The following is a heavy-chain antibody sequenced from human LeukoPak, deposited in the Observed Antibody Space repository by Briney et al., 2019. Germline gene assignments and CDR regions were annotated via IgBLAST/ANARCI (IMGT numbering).Heavy chain of an antibody. J-gene: IGHJ4*02. CDR3: ARGPYYYGSGSRVFDY. D-gene: IGHD3-10*01. V-gene: IGHV4-34*01. CDR1: GGPFSGYY. Sequence: PSETLSLTCAVYGGPFSGYYWSWIRQPPGKGLEWIGEINHSGSTNYNPSLKSRVTISVDTSKNQFSLKLSSVTAADTAVYYCARGPYYYGSGSRVFDYWGQGTLVTVSS. CDR2: INHSGST.